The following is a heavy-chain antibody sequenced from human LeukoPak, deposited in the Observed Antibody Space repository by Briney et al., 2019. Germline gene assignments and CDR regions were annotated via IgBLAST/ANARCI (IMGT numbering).Heavy chain of an antibody. V-gene: IGHV3-66*01. CDR3: ARDIGGLSDV. CDR1: GFAVSSNY. Sequence: GSLSLSCAVSGFAVSSNYMTWIRQAPGKGLEWVSVIYSGGSTFFAHFVKGRFTMSRDNSKNTLYLHMISLRVEDTAVYYCARDIGGLSDVWGQGTTVTVTS. D-gene: IGHD1-26*01. J-gene: IGHJ6*02. CDR2: IYSGGST.